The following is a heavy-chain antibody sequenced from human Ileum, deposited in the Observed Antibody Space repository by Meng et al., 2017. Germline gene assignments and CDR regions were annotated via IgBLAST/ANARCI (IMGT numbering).Heavy chain of an antibody. CDR2: AGT. Sequence: QGELQGSGAGLARPSETLSLICTVSGGSVSTSDYQWGWIRQPPGKGLEWIGYAGTNYNPSLKSRVTISVDTSKRQFSLKLTSVTAADTAVYYCARDHWGSLDYWGQGILVTVFS. CDR3: ARDHWGSLDY. D-gene: IGHD7-27*01. V-gene: IGHV4-61*08. CDR1: GGSVSTSDYQ. J-gene: IGHJ4*02.